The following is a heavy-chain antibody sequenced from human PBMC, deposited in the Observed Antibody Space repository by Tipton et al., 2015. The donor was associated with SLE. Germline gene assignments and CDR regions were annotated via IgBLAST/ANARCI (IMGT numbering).Heavy chain of an antibody. CDR1: GGSISSYY. J-gene: IGHJ6*03. Sequence: TLSLTCTVSGGSISSYYWTWIRQPPGKGLEWIGYISWIGSTNYNPSLKSRVTMSVDTSMNQFSLELSSVTAADTAVYYCARGSSSWKGSYYYYYMDVWGKGTTVTVSS. CDR2: ISWIGST. CDR3: ARGSSSWKGSYYYYYMDV. V-gene: IGHV4-4*08. D-gene: IGHD6-13*01.